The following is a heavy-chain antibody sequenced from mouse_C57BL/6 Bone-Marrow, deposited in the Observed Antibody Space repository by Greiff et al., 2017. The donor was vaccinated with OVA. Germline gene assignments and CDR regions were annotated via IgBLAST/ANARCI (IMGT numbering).Heavy chain of an antibody. Sequence: QVQLQQPGAELVMPGASVKLSCKASGYTFTSYWLHWVKQRPGQGLEWIGEIDPSDSYTNYNQKFKGKSTLTVDKSSSTAYMQLSSLTSEDSAFYYCARDSSGYPAWFAYGGQGTLVTVSA. J-gene: IGHJ3*01. CDR1: GYTFTSYW. CDR3: ARDSSGYPAWFAY. D-gene: IGHD3-2*02. V-gene: IGHV1-69*01. CDR2: IDPSDSYT.